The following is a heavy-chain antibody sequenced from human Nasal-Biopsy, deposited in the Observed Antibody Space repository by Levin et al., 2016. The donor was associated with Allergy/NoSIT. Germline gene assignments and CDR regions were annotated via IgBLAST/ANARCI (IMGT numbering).Heavy chain of an antibody. CDR2: INSDGSSP. Sequence: GESLKISCAASGFTFSNYWMHWVRQAPGKGLVWVSRINSDGSSPNYADSVKGRFTISRDNAKNTLYLQMNSLRAEDTALYYCARVREIDGSGTQIDYWGQGTLVTVSS. CDR3: ARVREIDGSGTQIDY. J-gene: IGHJ4*02. V-gene: IGHV3-74*01. CDR1: GFTFSNYW. D-gene: IGHD3-10*01.